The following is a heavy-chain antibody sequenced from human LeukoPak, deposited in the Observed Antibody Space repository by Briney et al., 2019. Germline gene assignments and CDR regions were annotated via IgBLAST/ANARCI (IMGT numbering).Heavy chain of an antibody. CDR1: GFTFDDYG. J-gene: IGHJ1*01. D-gene: IGHD2-15*01. CDR2: INWNGVNT. CDR3: AREDGFCSGGSCYQH. V-gene: IGHV3-20*04. Sequence: GGSLRLSCAASGFTFDDYGMSWVRQGPGKGLEWVSFINWNGVNTDYADSVKGRFTISRDNAKNSLFLQMNSLRAEDTAFYYCAREDGFCSGGSCYQHWGQGTLVTVSS.